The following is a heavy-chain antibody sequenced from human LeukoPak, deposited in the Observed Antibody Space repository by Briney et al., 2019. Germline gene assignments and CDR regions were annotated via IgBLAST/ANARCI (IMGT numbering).Heavy chain of an antibody. CDR3: ARVKPVPTVSFDP. CDR1: GYTLSDYD. Sequence: ASVKVSCKASGYTLSDYDINWVRQAPGQGLEYMGWINPNSLIPGYARKFRGRVTLTVDTSIRTAYMELSGLTYDDTAIYYCARVKPVPTVSFDPWGQGTLVTVSS. CDR2: INPNSLIP. D-gene: IGHD4-17*01. V-gene: IGHV1-8*01. J-gene: IGHJ5*02.